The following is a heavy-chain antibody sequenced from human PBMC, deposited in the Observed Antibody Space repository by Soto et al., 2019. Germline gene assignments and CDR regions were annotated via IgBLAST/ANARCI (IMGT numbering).Heavy chain of an antibody. CDR2: IWYDGSNK. Sequence: QVQLVESGGGVVQPGRSLRLSCAASGFTFSSYGMHWVRQAPGKGLEWVAVIWYDGSNKYYADSVKGRFTISRDNSKNTLYLQMNSLRAEDTAVYYCARDIGSSYGGGYYYGMDVWGQGTTVTVSS. CDR1: GFTFSSYG. D-gene: IGHD1-26*01. J-gene: IGHJ6*02. CDR3: ARDIGSSYGGGYYYGMDV. V-gene: IGHV3-33*01.